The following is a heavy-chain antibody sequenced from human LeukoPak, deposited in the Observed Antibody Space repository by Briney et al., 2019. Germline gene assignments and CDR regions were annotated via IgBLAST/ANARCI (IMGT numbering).Heavy chain of an antibody. CDR3: ARHLRRAGAFDI. Sequence: SETLSLTCTVSGGSISSSSYYWDWIRQPPGKGLEWIGSIYCSGSTYYNPSLKSRITISVGTSKNQFSLKLSSVTAADTAVYYCARHLRRAGAFDIWGQGTMVTVSS. CDR1: GGSISSSSYY. D-gene: IGHD3-10*01. V-gene: IGHV4-39*01. J-gene: IGHJ3*02. CDR2: IYCSGST.